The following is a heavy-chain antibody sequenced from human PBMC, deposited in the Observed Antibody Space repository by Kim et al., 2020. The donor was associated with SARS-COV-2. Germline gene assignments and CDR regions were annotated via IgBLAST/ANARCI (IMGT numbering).Heavy chain of an antibody. CDR2: IRCKANSYAT. Sequence: GGSLRLSCAASGFTFSGSAMHWVRQASGKGLEWVGRIRCKANSYATAYAASVKGRFTISRDDSKNTAYLQMNSLKTEDTAVYYCTRAIGAAGTWFDPWGQGTLVTGSS. CDR3: TRAIGAAGTWFDP. CDR1: GFTFSGSA. D-gene: IGHD6-13*01. J-gene: IGHJ5*02. V-gene: IGHV3-73*01.